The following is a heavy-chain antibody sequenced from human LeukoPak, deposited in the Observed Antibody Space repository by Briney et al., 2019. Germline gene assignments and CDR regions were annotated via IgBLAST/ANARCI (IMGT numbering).Heavy chain of an antibody. V-gene: IGHV1-46*03. Sequence: ASVKVSCRASGYTFTSHYMHWVRQAPGQGLEWMGAINPCGGSTSYAQKFQGRVTMTRDTSTSTVYMEVSSLTSEHTAVYCCARGGSTGIFDYWGQGALVTVSP. CDR2: INPCGGST. CDR3: ARGGSTGIFDY. J-gene: IGHJ4*02. CDR1: GYTFTSHY. D-gene: IGHD3-10*01.